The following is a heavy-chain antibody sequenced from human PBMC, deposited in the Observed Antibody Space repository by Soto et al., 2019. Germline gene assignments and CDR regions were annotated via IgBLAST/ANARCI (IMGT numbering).Heavy chain of an antibody. V-gene: IGHV3-9*01. D-gene: IGHD3-10*01. Sequence: GGSLRLSCAASGFTFDDYAMHWVRQAPGKGLEWVSGISWNSGSIGYADSVKGRFTISRDNAKNSLYLQMNSLRAEDTALYYCAKNPLEMRQPGCYFDYWGQGTMVTVYS. J-gene: IGHJ4*02. CDR3: AKNPLEMRQPGCYFDY. CDR2: ISWNSGSI. CDR1: GFTFDDYA.